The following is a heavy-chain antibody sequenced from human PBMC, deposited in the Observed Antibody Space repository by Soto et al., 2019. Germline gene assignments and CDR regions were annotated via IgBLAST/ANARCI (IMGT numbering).Heavy chain of an antibody. D-gene: IGHD2-21*01. V-gene: IGHV5-10-1*01. J-gene: IGHJ6*02. CDR1: GYSFTSYW. Sequence: GESLKISCKGSGYSFTSYWISWVRQMPGKGLEWMGRIDPSDSYTNYSPSFQGHVTISADKSISTAYLQWSSLKASDTAMCYCARNYSSYYYYGMDVWGQGTTVTVSS. CDR3: ARNYSSYYYYGMDV. CDR2: IDPSDSYT.